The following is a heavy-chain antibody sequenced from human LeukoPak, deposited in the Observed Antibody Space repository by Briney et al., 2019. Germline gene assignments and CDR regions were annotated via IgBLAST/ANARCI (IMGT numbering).Heavy chain of an antibody. CDR3: AKDFLVGGVVIYYFDY. CDR1: GFTFSSYA. J-gene: IGHJ4*02. Sequence: GGSLRLSCAASGFTFSSYAMSWVRQAPGKGLGWVSAISGSGGSTYYADSVKGRFTISRDNSKNTLYLQMNSLRAEDTAVYYCAKDFLVGGVVIYYFDYWGQGTLVTVSS. D-gene: IGHD3-3*01. V-gene: IGHV3-23*01. CDR2: ISGSGGST.